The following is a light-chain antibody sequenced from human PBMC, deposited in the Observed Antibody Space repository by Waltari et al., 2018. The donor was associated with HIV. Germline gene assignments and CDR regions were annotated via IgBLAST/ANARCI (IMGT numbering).Light chain of an antibody. V-gene: IGLV2-8*01. J-gene: IGLJ2*01. Sequence: QSALTQPPSASGSPGQSVTISCTGTSSDVGGYNYVSWYQQHPGKAPKLMIYEVTKRPSGVPDVFPGSKSGNTASLPVSGRQAEEEADYYCSSYAGSSNLRVFGGGTKLTVL. CDR1: SSDVGGYNY. CDR2: EVT. CDR3: SSYAGSSNLRV.